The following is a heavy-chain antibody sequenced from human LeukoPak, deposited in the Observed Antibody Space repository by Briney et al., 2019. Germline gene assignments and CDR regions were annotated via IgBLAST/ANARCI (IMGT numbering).Heavy chain of an antibody. D-gene: IGHD3-10*01. CDR2: FDPEDGET. V-gene: IGHV1-24*01. Sequence: ASVKVSCKVSGYTLTELSMHWVRQAPGKGLEWMGGFDPEDGETIYAQKFQGRVTMTGDTSTDTAYMELSSLRSEDTAVYYCATFSVRTKRGGRYFDYWGQGTLVTVSS. CDR1: GYTLTELS. J-gene: IGHJ4*02. CDR3: ATFSVRTKRGGRYFDY.